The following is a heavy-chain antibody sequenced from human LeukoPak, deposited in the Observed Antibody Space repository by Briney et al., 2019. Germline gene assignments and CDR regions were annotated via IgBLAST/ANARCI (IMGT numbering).Heavy chain of an antibody. J-gene: IGHJ4*02. V-gene: IGHV1-2*02. D-gene: IGHD2-15*01. CDR1: GGTFSSYA. Sequence: ASVKVSCKASGGTFSSYAISWVRQAPGQGLEWMGWINPNSGGTNYARKFRGRVTMTRETSISTAHMELSRLRSDDTGVYYCARTRGYCSGSNCFNFDYWGQGTLVTVSS. CDR2: INPNSGGT. CDR3: ARTRGYCSGSNCFNFDY.